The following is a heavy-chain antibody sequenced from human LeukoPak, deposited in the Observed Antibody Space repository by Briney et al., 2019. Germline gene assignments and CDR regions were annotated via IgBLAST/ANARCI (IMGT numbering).Heavy chain of an antibody. D-gene: IGHD3-10*01. CDR3: AKAANLWFGELGFDY. Sequence: GRSLRLSCAASGFTFDDYAKHWVRQAPGKGLEWVSGISWNSGSIGYADSVKGRFTISRDNAKNSLYLQMNSLRAEDTALCYGAKAANLWFGELGFDYWGQGTLVTVSS. CDR2: ISWNSGSI. CDR1: GFTFDDYA. J-gene: IGHJ4*02. V-gene: IGHV3-9*01.